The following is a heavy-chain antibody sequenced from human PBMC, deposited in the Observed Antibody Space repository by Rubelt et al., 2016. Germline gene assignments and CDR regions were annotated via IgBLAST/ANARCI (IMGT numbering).Heavy chain of an antibody. Sequence: LSLTCTVSGASISIFYWSWIRQSAGQGLGWIGRVDPRGSTHSNPSLKSRITMSVDTSKNQFSLKLNPVTAADTAVYFCARGWGSRWYYFDYWGQGILVTVSS. CDR2: VDPRGST. CDR1: GASISIFY. D-gene: IGHD6-13*01. CDR3: ARGWGSRWYYFDY. J-gene: IGHJ4*02. V-gene: IGHV4-4*07.